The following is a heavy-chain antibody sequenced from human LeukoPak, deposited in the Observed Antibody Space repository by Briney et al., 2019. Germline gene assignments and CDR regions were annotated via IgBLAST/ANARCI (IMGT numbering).Heavy chain of an antibody. CDR3: AKLRSVASFFDS. CDR2: IKSNSGGT. CDR1: GYTFSGYY. V-gene: IGHV1-2*02. D-gene: IGHD6-19*01. Sequence: ASVKVSCKASGYTFSGYYIHWVRQAPGQGLEWMGWIKSNSGGTNSAQNFQGRVTMTRDTSISTACVELSGLTSDDTAMYYCAKLRSVASFFDSWGQGTLVTVSS. J-gene: IGHJ4*02.